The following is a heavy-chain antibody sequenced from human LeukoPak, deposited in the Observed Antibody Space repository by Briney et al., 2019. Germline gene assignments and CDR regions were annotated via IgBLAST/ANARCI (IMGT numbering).Heavy chain of an antibody. CDR1: GFTFSSYE. J-gene: IGHJ4*02. CDR3: ANWGGGWYPPPSV. CDR2: ISSSGSTI. Sequence: GGSLRLSCAASGFTFSSYEMNWVRQAPGKGLEWVSYISSSGSTIYYADSVKGLFTISRDNAKNSLYLQMNSLRAEDTAVYYRANWGGGWYPPPSVWGQGTLVTVSS. V-gene: IGHV3-48*03. D-gene: IGHD6-19*01.